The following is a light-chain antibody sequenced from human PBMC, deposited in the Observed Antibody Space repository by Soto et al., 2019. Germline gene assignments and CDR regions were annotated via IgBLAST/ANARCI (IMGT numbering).Light chain of an antibody. CDR2: DAS. J-gene: IGKJ1*01. Sequence: EIVLTQSPVTLSLSPGERATLSCGASQSVSSSSLAWYQQKPGLAPRLLIYDASTRATGIPDRFSGSGSGTDFTLTISRLEPEDLAVYYCQQYGSSTWTFGQGTKVEIK. CDR3: QQYGSSTWT. CDR1: QSVSSSS. V-gene: IGKV3D-20*01.